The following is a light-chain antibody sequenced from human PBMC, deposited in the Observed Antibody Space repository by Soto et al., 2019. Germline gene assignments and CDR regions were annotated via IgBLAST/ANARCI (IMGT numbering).Light chain of an antibody. V-gene: IGKV3-20*01. CDR1: QGVSSSY. Sequence: EIVLTQSPGTLSLSPGERATLSCRASQGVSSSYLAWYQQKPGQPPRLLIYGASSRATGIPDRFSGSGSGTDFTLNITRLEPEDFAVYYWQHYRTTFGGGTKVEIK. CDR3: QHYRTT. J-gene: IGKJ4*01. CDR2: GAS.